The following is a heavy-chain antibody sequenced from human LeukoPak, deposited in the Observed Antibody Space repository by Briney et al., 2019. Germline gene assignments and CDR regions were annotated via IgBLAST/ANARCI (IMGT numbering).Heavy chain of an antibody. CDR3: ARETSESFDI. CDR1: GFTFSTYT. J-gene: IGHJ3*02. V-gene: IGHV3-21*01. Sequence: PGGSLRLSCAASGFTFSTYTMNWVRQAPGKGLEWVSSISSGSSFISYADSVKGRFTISRDNAKNSLYLQMNSLRAEDTAVYYCARETSESFDIWGQGTMVAVSS. D-gene: IGHD2-2*01. CDR2: ISSGSSFI.